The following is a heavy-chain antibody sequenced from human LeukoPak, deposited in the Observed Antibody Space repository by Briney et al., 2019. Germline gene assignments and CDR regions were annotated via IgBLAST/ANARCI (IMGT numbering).Heavy chain of an antibody. CDR3: ARHPYHLWMYNWLDP. Sequence: SETLSLTCTVSGGSFSRGDYYWSWIRQHPGKRLEWIGYIYYSGKTYYNPSHKSRVTISVDTSKNQFSLKLSSVTAADTAVYYCARHPYHLWMYNWLDPCGQGTLVTVSS. D-gene: IGHD1-1*01. CDR1: GGSFSRGDYY. J-gene: IGHJ5*02. CDR2: IYYSGKT. V-gene: IGHV4-31*03.